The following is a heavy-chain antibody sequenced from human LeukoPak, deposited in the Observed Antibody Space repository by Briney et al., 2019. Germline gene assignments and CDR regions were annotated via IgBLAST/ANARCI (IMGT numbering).Heavy chain of an antibody. V-gene: IGHV3-23*01. D-gene: IGHD5-18*01. CDR2: VTADGEDT. Sequence: GGALRLSFAASGFVFSSFAMSWVGQATGKGLQWVSVVTADGEDTYYADSVKGRFTISRDNSKNTPYLQMNSLRADDTAIYYCAKGGGFSYGYCHYWGQGTLVTVSS. J-gene: IGHJ4*02. CDR3: AKGGGFSYGYCHY. CDR1: GFVFSSFA.